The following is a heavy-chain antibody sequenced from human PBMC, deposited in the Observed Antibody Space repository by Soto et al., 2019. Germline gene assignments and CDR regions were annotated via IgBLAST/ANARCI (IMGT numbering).Heavy chain of an antibody. CDR1: GYTFTCYY. J-gene: IGHJ6*03. CDR3: ARGPESFWSGYGNYYYYMDV. Sequence: GASVKGSCKASGYTFTCYYMHWVRQAPGQGLEWMGIINASGGSTSYAQKFQGRVTITRDTSASTAYMELSSLRSEDTAVYYCARGPESFWSGYGNYYYYMDVWGKGTTVTVSS. D-gene: IGHD3-3*01. CDR2: INASGGST. V-gene: IGHV1-46*01.